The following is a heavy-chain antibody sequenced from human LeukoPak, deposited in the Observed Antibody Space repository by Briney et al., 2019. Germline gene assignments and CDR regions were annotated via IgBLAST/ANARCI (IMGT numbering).Heavy chain of an antibody. V-gene: IGHV5-51*01. D-gene: IGHD5-18*01. Sequence: GESLKISCKDSGYSFTSYWIGWVRQMPGKGLEWMGIIYPGDSDTRYSPSFQGQVTISADKSINTACLQWSSLKASDTAIYYCARRGEAMDAFDYWGQGTLVTVSS. CDR2: IYPGDSDT. CDR3: ARRGEAMDAFDY. CDR1: GYSFTSYW. J-gene: IGHJ4*02.